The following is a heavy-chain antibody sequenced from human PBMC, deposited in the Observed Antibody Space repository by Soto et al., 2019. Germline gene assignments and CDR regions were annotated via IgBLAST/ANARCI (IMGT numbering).Heavy chain of an antibody. Sequence: PSETLSLTCAVSGYSIRSGYFWGWIRQPPGKGLEWIGSMYHSGITYYNLSLKSRVTISVDRSKNQFSLKLSSVTAADTAVYYCARDYGDYALDYWGQGTLVTVSS. V-gene: IGHV4-38-2*02. CDR2: MYHSGIT. CDR1: GYSIRSGYF. D-gene: IGHD4-17*01. J-gene: IGHJ4*02. CDR3: ARDYGDYALDY.